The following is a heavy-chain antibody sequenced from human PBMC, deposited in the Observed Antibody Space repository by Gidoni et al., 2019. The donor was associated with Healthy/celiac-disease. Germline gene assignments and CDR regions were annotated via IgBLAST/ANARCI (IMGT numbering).Heavy chain of an antibody. CDR1: GFTFSSYW. Sequence: EVQLVESGGGLVQPGWSLRLSCAASGFTFSSYWMHWVRQAPGKGLVWVSRINSDGSSTSYADSVKGRFTISRDNAKNTLYLQMNSLRAEDTAVYYCARDPSPDIVVVPAVHYYYGMDVWGQGTTVTVSS. D-gene: IGHD2-2*01. V-gene: IGHV3-74*01. CDR2: INSDGSST. J-gene: IGHJ6*02. CDR3: ARDPSPDIVVVPAVHYYYGMDV.